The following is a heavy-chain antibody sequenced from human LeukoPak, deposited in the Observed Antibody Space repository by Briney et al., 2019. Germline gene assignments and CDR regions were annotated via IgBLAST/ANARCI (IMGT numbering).Heavy chain of an antibody. J-gene: IGHJ3*02. D-gene: IGHD6-19*01. CDR3: ARDRSGWYSQGAFDI. Sequence: GRSLRLSCAASGFTFSSYAMHRVRQAPGKGLEWVAVISYDGSNKYYADSVKGRFTISRDNSKNTLYLQMNSLRAEDTAVYYCARDRSGWYSQGAFDIWGQGTMVTVSS. V-gene: IGHV3-30-3*01. CDR2: ISYDGSNK. CDR1: GFTFSSYA.